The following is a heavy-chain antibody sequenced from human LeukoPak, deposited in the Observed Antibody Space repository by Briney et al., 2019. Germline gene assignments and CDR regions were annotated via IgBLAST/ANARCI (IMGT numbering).Heavy chain of an antibody. Sequence: GGSLRLSCAASGFTFSSYWMSWVRQAPGKGLEWVANIKQDGSEKYYVDSVKGRFTISRDNAKNSLYLQVNSLRAEDTAVYYCARVTSTVRGVIITNYYYYMDVWGKGTTVTVSS. CDR3: ARVTSTVRGVIITNYYYYMDV. CDR2: IKQDGSEK. CDR1: GFTFSSYW. D-gene: IGHD3-10*01. J-gene: IGHJ6*03. V-gene: IGHV3-7*01.